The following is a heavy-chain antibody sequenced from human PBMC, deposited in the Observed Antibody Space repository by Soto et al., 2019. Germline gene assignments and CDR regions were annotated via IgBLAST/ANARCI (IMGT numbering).Heavy chain of an antibody. CDR3: SKYYSSGSRNWFDP. V-gene: IGHV4-39*01. J-gene: IGHJ5*02. CDR2: IYYSGST. CDR1: GGSINSSSYF. Sequence: SETLSLTCIVSGGSINSSSYFWVWVRHPPGKGLEWIGSIYYSGSTYYNPSLRSRVTISVDTSKNQFSLKLSSVTAADSAVFYCSKYYSSGSRNWFDPWGQGTLVTVSS. D-gene: IGHD6-19*01.